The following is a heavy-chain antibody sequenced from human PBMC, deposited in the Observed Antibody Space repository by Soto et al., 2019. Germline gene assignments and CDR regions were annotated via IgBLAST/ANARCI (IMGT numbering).Heavy chain of an antibody. CDR1: GTSVRGYY. Sequence: QVQLQESGPGLVKPSETLSVTCTVSGTSVRGYYWTWIRQPPGKGLEWIGYIYYTGTTKYNPSIKSRVTISVDTSKNQFSLRLSSVTAADTAVYYCAREVSSFGSNHFDSWGQGALVTVSS. CDR3: AREVSSFGSNHFDS. CDR2: IYYTGTT. D-gene: IGHD3-10*01. V-gene: IGHV4-59*02. J-gene: IGHJ4*02.